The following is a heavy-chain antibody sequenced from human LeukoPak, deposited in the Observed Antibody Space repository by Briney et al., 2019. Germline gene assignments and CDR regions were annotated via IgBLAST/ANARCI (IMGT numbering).Heavy chain of an antibody. D-gene: IGHD6-6*01. J-gene: IGHJ4*02. CDR1: GFTFSSYG. Sequence: TGGSLRLSCAASGFTFSSYGMHWVRQAPGKGLEWVSAISGSGGSTYYADSVKGRFTISRDNSKNTLYLQMNSLRAEDTAVYYCAKMSREGSSSYYFDYWGQGTLVTVSS. CDR2: ISGSGGST. V-gene: IGHV3-23*01. CDR3: AKMSREGSSSYYFDY.